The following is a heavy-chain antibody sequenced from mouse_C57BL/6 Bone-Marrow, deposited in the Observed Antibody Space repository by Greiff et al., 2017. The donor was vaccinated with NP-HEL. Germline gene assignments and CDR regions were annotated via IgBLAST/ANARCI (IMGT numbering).Heavy chain of an antibody. J-gene: IGHJ3*01. CDR1: GYAFSSSW. Sequence: QVQLQQSGPELVKPGASVKISCKASGYAFSSSWMNWVKQRPGKGLEWIGRIYPGDGDTNYNGKFKGKATLTADKSSSTAYMQLSSLTSEDSAVCFCARSGRYYGSFAYWGQGTLVTVSA. CDR3: ARSGRYYGSFAY. CDR2: IYPGDGDT. D-gene: IGHD1-1*01. V-gene: IGHV1-82*01.